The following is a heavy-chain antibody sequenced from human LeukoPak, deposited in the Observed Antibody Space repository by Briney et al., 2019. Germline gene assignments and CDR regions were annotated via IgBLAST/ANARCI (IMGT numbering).Heavy chain of an antibody. Sequence: PGGSLRLSCAASGFTFSSFAMSWVRRAPGKGLEWVSSISGSGGATYYADSVKGRFTISRDNSENTLYLQINSLRVEDTAVFYCAKNYGSGTYYNYFDSWGQGTLVTVSS. CDR2: ISGSGGAT. CDR1: GFTFSSFA. J-gene: IGHJ4*02. D-gene: IGHD3-10*01. CDR3: AKNYGSGTYYNYFDS. V-gene: IGHV3-23*01.